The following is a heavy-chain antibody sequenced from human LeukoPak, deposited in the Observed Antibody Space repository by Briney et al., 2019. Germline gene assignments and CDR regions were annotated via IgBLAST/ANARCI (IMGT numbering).Heavy chain of an antibody. D-gene: IGHD6-19*01. CDR3: AREAVAGTTNFDY. Sequence: ASVKVSCKASGYTFAGYYMHWVRQAPGQGLEWMGWINPNGGGTNYAQKFQGRVTTTRDTSISTAYMELSRLRSDDTAVYYCAREAVAGTTNFDYWGQGTLVTVSS. V-gene: IGHV1-2*02. CDR2: INPNGGGT. J-gene: IGHJ4*02. CDR1: GYTFAGYY.